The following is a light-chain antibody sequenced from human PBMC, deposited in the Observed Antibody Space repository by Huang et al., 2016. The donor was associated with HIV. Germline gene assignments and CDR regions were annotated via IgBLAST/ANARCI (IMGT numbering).Light chain of an antibody. CDR3: QQYNNWLT. CDR1: QSAGSR. Sequence: EIVMTQSPATLSVSLGERVTISCWASQSAGSRLAWYQQRPGQAPRLLIYDASTRANGIPARFSGTGSGTDFTLTISGVQSEDFAVYYCQQYNNWLTFGGGTKVDLK. J-gene: IGKJ4*01. CDR2: DAS. V-gene: IGKV3D-15*01.